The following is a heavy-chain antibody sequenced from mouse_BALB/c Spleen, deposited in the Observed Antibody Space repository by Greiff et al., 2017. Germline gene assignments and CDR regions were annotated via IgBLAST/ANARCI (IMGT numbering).Heavy chain of an antibody. CDR2: ISSGSSTI. J-gene: IGHJ3*01. D-gene: IGHD1-1*01. Sequence: EVKLVESGGGLVQPGGSRKLSCAASGFTFSSFGMHWVRQAPEKGLEWVAYISSGSSTIYYADTVKGRFTISRDNPKNTLFLQMTSLRSEDTAMYYCARGFTTVVATPFAYWGQGTLVTVSA. CDR1: GFTFSSFG. CDR3: ARGFTTVVATPFAY. V-gene: IGHV5-17*02.